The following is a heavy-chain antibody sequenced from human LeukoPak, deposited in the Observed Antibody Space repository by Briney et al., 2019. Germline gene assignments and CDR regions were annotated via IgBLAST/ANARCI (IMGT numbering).Heavy chain of an antibody. Sequence: PSETLSLTCTVSGGSISSSSYYWGWIRQPPGKGLEWIGSIYHSGSTYYNPSLKSRVTISIDTSKNQFSLKLSSVTAADTAVYYCARDLVVRYYFDYWGQGTLVTVSS. CDR1: GGSISSSSYY. CDR2: IYHSGST. CDR3: ARDLVVRYYFDY. V-gene: IGHV4-39*07. J-gene: IGHJ4*02. D-gene: IGHD1-1*01.